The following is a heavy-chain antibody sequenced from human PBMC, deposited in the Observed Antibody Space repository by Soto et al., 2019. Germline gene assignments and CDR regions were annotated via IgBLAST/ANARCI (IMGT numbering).Heavy chain of an antibody. CDR2: IVPVFGTA. CDR3: ASCLVTTYFYYYGMDV. CDR1: GVTFSRYS. D-gene: IGHD4-17*01. V-gene: IGHV1-69*12. J-gene: IGHJ6*02. Sequence: QVQLVQSGAEVKKPGSSVKVSCKASGVTFSRYSISWVRQAPGQGLEWMGGIVPVFGTANYAQKFQGRVTITADESTSTVYMELSSLTSDDTAVYYCASCLVTTYFYYYGMDVWGQGTTVTVSS.